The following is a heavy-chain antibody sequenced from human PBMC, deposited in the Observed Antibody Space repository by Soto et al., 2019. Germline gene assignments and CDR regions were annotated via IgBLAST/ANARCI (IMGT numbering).Heavy chain of an antibody. V-gene: IGHV4-59*01. CDR3: ARAATVVVPAATYYYYYYMDV. CDR2: IYYSGST. Sequence: SETLSLTCTVSGGSISSYYWSWIRQPPGKGLEWIGYIYYSGSTNYNPSLKSRVTISVDTSKNQFSLKLSSVTAVDTAVYYCARAATVVVPAATYYYYYYMDVWGKGTTVTVSS. J-gene: IGHJ6*03. CDR1: GGSISSYY. D-gene: IGHD2-2*01.